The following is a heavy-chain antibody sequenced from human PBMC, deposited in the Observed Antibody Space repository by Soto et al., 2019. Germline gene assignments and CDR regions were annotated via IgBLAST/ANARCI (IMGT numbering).Heavy chain of an antibody. V-gene: IGHV3-33*01. Sequence: QVQLVESGGGVVQPGRSLRLSCAASGFTFSSYGMHWVRQAPGKGLEWVAVIWYDGSNKYYADSVKGRFTISRDNSXXRLDLQMNSLRAEDRAVYYCARDRVVEMPYYGMDVWGQGTTVTVSS. CDR2: IWYDGSNK. CDR1: GFTFSSYG. CDR3: ARDRVVEMPYYGMDV. D-gene: IGHD2-15*01. J-gene: IGHJ6*02.